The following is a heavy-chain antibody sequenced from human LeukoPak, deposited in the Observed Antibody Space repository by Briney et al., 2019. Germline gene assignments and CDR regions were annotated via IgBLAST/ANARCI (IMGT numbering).Heavy chain of an antibody. D-gene: IGHD1-26*01. CDR1: GGSLSRWGYY. Sequence: TLSLTCTLSGGSLSRWGYYWSWIRHHPREGLGWVGSIYYSGSTYYNPSLKSRVTISVDTSKDQFSLKLSSVTAADTAVYYCARGRPIVGATTMTAFDIWGQGTMVTVSS. CDR2: IYYSGST. CDR3: ARGRPIVGATTMTAFDI. J-gene: IGHJ3*02. V-gene: IGHV4-31*03.